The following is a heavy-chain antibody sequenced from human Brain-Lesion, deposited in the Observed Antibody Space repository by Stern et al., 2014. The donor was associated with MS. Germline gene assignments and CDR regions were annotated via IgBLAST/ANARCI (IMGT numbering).Heavy chain of an antibody. Sequence: DQLVESGGGVVQPGGSLRLSCTASGFTFSGYAVHWVRQAPGDGLEWVGLISFDGSNKYYADSVKGRFTISRDNSKNTLYLQMTSLRTEDTAVYYCARGPHPIPIFGSGSHYPFDFWGQGTLITVSS. CDR2: ISFDGSNK. D-gene: IGHD3-10*01. CDR1: GFTFSGYA. CDR3: ARGPHPIPIFGSGSHYPFDF. V-gene: IGHV3-30*01. J-gene: IGHJ4*02.